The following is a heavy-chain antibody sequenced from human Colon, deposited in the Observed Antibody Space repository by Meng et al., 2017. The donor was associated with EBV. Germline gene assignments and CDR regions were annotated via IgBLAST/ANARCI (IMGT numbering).Heavy chain of an antibody. CDR3: ARASYGSGSPLGESWLDP. V-gene: IGHV4-31*03. CDR2: IHSSGST. CDR1: GGSISSGGYY. D-gene: IGHD3-10*01. Sequence: VQMQSSGPGLVKPSQTLSLNCTVSGGSISSGGYYWRWIRQHPGKGLEWIGYIHSSGSTNYNPSLRSRLTISVDTSKNQFSLKLSSVTAADTAVYYCARASYGSGSPLGESWLDPWGQGTLVTVSS. J-gene: IGHJ5*02.